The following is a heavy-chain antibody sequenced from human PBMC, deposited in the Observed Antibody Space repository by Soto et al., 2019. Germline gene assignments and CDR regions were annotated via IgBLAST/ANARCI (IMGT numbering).Heavy chain of an antibody. D-gene: IGHD1-26*01. J-gene: IGHJ4*02. CDR3: ARAELVGATDD. Sequence: SETLSLKRTVSGGSMSSGGYSWSWIPQHPGKGLEWSGHIYYSGSAYYNPSLKSRVTISVDTSKNQFSLKLSSVTAADTAVYYCARAELVGATDDWGQGALVTVSS. CDR1: GGSMSSGGYS. CDR2: IYYSGSA. V-gene: IGHV4-31*03.